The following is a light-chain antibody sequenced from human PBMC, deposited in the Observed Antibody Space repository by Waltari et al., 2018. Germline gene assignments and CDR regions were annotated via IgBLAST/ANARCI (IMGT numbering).Light chain of an antibody. V-gene: IGLV2-14*03. CDR1: SSDVGGYKY. CDR2: EVS. Sequence: QSALTQPASVSGSPGQSITISCTGTSSDVGGYKYVSWYQQHPGKAPKLMIYEVSNRPSGVSNRFSGFKSGNTASLTISGLQAEDEADYYCKSYSTSSTHYVFGTGTKVTVL. CDR3: KSYSTSSTHYV. J-gene: IGLJ1*01.